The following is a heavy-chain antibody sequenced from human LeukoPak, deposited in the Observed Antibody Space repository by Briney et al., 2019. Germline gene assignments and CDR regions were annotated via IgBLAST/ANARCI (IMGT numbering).Heavy chain of an antibody. D-gene: IGHD6-19*01. CDR2: IRYDGSNK. Sequence: GGSLRLSCAASGFTFSTYAMHWVRQAPGKGLEWVAFIRYDGSNKYYADSVKGRFTISRDNSKNTLYLQMNSLRAEDTAVYYCAKDQGHASIAVAGTGGIYWGQGTLVTVSS. CDR1: GFTFSTYA. CDR3: AKDQGHASIAVAGTGGIY. J-gene: IGHJ4*02. V-gene: IGHV3-30*02.